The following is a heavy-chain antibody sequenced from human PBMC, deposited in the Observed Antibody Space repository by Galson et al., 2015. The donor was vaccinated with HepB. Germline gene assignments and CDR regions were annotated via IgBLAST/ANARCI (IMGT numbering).Heavy chain of an antibody. CDR2: ISAYNGNT. Sequence: SVKVSCKASGYTFTSYGISWVRQAPGQGLEWMGWISAYNGNTNYAQKLQGRVTMTTDTSTSTAYMELRSLRSYDTAVYYCTTPIAAPYDSSGYSGRDYWGQGTLVTVSS. V-gene: IGHV1-18*04. CDR1: GYTFTSYG. D-gene: IGHD3-22*01. CDR3: TTPIAAPYDSSGYSGRDY. J-gene: IGHJ4*02.